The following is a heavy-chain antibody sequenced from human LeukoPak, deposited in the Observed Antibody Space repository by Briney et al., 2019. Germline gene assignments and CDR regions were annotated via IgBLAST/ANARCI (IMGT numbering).Heavy chain of an antibody. CDR1: GYTFTSYG. Sequence: STVKVSCKASGYTFTSYGISWVRQAPGQGLEWMGWISAYNGNTNYAQKLQGRVTMTTDTSTNTAYMELRSLRSDDTAVYYCARGLRYYGSGSFFDYWGQGTLVTVSS. J-gene: IGHJ4*02. V-gene: IGHV1-18*01. D-gene: IGHD3-10*01. CDR3: ARGLRYYGSGSFFDY. CDR2: ISAYNGNT.